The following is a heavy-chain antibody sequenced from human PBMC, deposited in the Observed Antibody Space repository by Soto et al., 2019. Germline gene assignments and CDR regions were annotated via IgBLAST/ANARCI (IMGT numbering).Heavy chain of an antibody. J-gene: IGHJ3*02. CDR2: INSDGSST. D-gene: IGHD2-15*01. CDR1: GFTFSTYW. CDR3: ARVRCSGGSCRDAYDI. V-gene: IGHV3-74*01. Sequence: GGSLRLSCAASGFTFSTYWMHWVRQAPGKGLVWVSRINSDGSSTSYADSVKGRFTISRDNAKNTLYLQMNSLRAEDTAMYYCARVRCSGGSCRDAYDIWGQGTMVTVSS.